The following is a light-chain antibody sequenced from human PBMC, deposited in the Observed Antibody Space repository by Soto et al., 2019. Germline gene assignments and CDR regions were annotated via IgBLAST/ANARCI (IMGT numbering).Light chain of an antibody. CDR3: QQYAESTIT. CDR2: AAS. CDR1: QTVRNF. J-gene: IGKJ5*01. Sequence: EIAMTQSPATLSVSAGERATLSCRASQTVRNFLGWYQQKPGQAPRLLIYAASRRATGIPDRFSGGGSGTDFTLTISRLEHEDIAVFYCQQYAESTITFGQGTRLEIK. V-gene: IGKV3-20*01.